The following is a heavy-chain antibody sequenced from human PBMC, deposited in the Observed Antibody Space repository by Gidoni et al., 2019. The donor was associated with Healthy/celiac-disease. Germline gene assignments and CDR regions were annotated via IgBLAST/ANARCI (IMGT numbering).Heavy chain of an antibody. V-gene: IGHV3-30*01. J-gene: IGHJ3*02. D-gene: IGHD3-16*02. CDR1: GFTFSSSA. CDR3: AREMITFGGVIVRGDAFDI. Sequence: QVQLLESGGGVVQPGRSLILSCAASGFTFSSSAMHWVRQAPGKGLEWVAVISYDGSNKYYEDSVKGRFTISRDNSKNTLYLQMNSLRAEDTDVYYCAREMITFGGVIVRGDAFDIWGQGTMVTVSS. CDR2: ISYDGSNK.